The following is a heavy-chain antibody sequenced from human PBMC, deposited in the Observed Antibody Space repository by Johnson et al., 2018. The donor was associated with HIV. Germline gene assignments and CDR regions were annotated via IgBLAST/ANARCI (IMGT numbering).Heavy chain of an antibody. CDR2: INWNGGST. V-gene: IGHV3-20*04. CDR1: GFTFDDYG. J-gene: IGHJ3*02. CDR3: ARALRVVVVAAAFDAFDI. Sequence: VQLVESGGGVVRPGGSLRLSCAASGFTFDDYGMSWVRQAPGKGLEWVSGINWNGGSTGYADSVKGRFTISRDNAKNSLYLQMNSLRAEDTALYYCARALRVVVVAAAFDAFDIWGQGTMVTVSS. D-gene: IGHD2-15*01.